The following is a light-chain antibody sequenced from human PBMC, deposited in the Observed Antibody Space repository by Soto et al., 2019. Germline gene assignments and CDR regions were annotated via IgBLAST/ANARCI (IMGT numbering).Light chain of an antibody. CDR3: CSYAGSYTFVV. J-gene: IGLJ2*01. Sequence: QPVLTQPRSVSGSPGQSVTISCTGTSSDVGGYNYVSWYQQHPGKATKLMIYDVSKRPSGVHDRFSGSKSGNTASLTISGLQGEDEADYYCCSYAGSYTFVVFGGGTKRTVL. CDR2: DVS. CDR1: SSDVGGYNY. V-gene: IGLV2-11*01.